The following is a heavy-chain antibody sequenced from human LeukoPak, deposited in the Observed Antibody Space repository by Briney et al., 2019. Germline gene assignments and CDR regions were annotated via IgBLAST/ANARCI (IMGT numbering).Heavy chain of an antibody. CDR2: ISSSGGDT. V-gene: IGHV3-23*01. Sequence: GGSLRLSCATSGFTLSSYAMSWVRQAPGKGLEWVSAISSSGGDTYYADSVKGRFTMSRDMAKDTLYLQMNSLRAEDTAVYYCAKDLKAVLFAYFDYWGQGTLVTVSS. J-gene: IGHJ4*02. D-gene: IGHD3-16*01. CDR1: GFTLSSYA. CDR3: AKDLKAVLFAYFDY.